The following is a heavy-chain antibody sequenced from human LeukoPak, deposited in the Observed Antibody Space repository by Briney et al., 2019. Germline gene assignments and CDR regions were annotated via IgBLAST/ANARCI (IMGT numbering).Heavy chain of an antibody. CDR1: GYTFTGYY. CDR3: ARDRYQGQLPLDY. Sequence: ASVKVSCKASGYTFTGYYMHWVRQAPGQGLEWMGWINPNSGGTNYAQKFQGRVAMTRDTSISTAYMELSRLRSDDTAVYYCARDRYQGQLPLDYWGQGTLVTVSS. CDR2: INPNSGGT. D-gene: IGHD2-2*01. V-gene: IGHV1-2*02. J-gene: IGHJ4*02.